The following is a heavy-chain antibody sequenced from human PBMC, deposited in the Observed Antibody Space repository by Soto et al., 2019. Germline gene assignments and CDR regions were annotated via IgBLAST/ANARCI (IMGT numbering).Heavy chain of an antibody. J-gene: IGHJ6*02. CDR2: INAGNGNT. CDR3: AIYRITLYAYDPMDV. Sequence: QVQLVQSGAEVKKPGASVKVSCKASGYTFTSYAMHWVRQAPGQRLEWMGWINAGNGNTKYSQKFQGRVTITRATPASTAYMALSTLRSAHTPVYYFAIYRITLYAYDPMDVWPQATTVTVSS. V-gene: IGHV1-3*01. D-gene: IGHD2-8*01. CDR1: GYTFTSYA.